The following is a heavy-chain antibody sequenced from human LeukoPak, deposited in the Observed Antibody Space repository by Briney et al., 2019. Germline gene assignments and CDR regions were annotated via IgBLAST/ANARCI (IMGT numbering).Heavy chain of an antibody. J-gene: IGHJ4*02. V-gene: IGHV1-46*01. Sequence: GASVKVSCKASGYTFTSYYMPWVRQAPGQGLEWMGIINPSGGSTSYAQKFQGRVTMTRDTSTSTAYMELSSLTFDDTAVYYCGRGTIAVVAADLRTDQWGQGTLVIVSS. D-gene: IGHD2-15*01. CDR3: GRGTIAVVAADLRTDQ. CDR1: GYTFTSYY. CDR2: INPSGGST.